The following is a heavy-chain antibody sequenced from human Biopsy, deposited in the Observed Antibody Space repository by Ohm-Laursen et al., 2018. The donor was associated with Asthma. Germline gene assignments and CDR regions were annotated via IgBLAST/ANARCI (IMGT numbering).Heavy chain of an antibody. CDR1: GFTFGDYW. D-gene: IGHD3-3*02. CDR3: ARTFHFWSPYHADHYQL. J-gene: IGHJ1*01. V-gene: IGHV3-7*01. Sequence: SLRLSCTASGFTFGDYWMSWVRQVPGKGLEWVANIKHDGSGKNHVDSLKGRFTISRDNAKNSLYLQMNSLRAEDTAVYYCARTFHFWSPYHADHYQLWGQGTLVTVSS. CDR2: IKHDGSGK.